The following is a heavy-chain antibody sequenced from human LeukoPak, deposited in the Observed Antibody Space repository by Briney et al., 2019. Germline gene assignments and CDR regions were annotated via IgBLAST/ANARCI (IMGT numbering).Heavy chain of an antibody. Sequence: GGSLRLSCAASGFTFSSYGMHWVRQAPGKGLEWVAFIRYDGSNKYYADSVKGRFTISRDNAKNSLYLQMNSLRAEDTAVYYCAREWIQLWWAKIDYWGQGTLVTVSS. V-gene: IGHV3-30*02. J-gene: IGHJ4*02. CDR1: GFTFSSYG. CDR3: AREWIQLWWAKIDY. D-gene: IGHD5-18*01. CDR2: IRYDGSNK.